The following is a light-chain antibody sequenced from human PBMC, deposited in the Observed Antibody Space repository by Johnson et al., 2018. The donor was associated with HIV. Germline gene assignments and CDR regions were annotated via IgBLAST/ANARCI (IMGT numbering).Light chain of an antibody. V-gene: IGLV1-51*02. CDR1: SSNIGNNY. CDR2: ENN. Sequence: QSVLTQPPSVSAAPGQRVTISCSGSSSNIGNNYVSWYQQLPGTAPKLLIYENNKRPSGIPDRFSGSKSGTSATLGITGLRTGDEADYYCGTWDSSLSAGLFGTGTKVTVL. J-gene: IGLJ1*01. CDR3: GTWDSSLSAGL.